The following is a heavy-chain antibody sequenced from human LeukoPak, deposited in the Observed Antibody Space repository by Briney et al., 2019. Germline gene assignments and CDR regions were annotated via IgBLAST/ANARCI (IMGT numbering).Heavy chain of an antibody. D-gene: IGHD1-26*01. Sequence: GGSLRLSCAASGFTFSSFALSWVRPGPGKGREWVSGISGSGGSTYYADSVKGRFTISRDNSNNRLYLQMNSLRAEDTAVYYCAKDKGSGTYPPYWGQGTLVTVSS. V-gene: IGHV3-23*01. CDR3: AKDKGSGTYPPY. J-gene: IGHJ4*02. CDR2: ISGSGGST. CDR1: GFTFSSFA.